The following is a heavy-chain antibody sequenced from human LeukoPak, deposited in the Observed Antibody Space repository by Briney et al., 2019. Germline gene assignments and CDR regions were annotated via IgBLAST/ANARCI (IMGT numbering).Heavy chain of an antibody. CDR2: INAGNGNT. CDR1: GGTFSSYA. V-gene: IGHV1-3*01. Sequence: ASVKVSCKASGGTFSSYAISWVRQAPGQRLEWMGWINAGNGNTRYSQKFQGRATITRDTSASTAFMDLTSLRSEDTAIYYCAREIDRDGYNRFFDYWGQGTLVTVSS. CDR3: AREIDRDGYNRFFDY. D-gene: IGHD5-24*01. J-gene: IGHJ4*02.